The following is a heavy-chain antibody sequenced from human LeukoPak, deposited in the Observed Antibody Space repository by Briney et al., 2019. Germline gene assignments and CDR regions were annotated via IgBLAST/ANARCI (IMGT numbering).Heavy chain of an antibody. J-gene: IGHJ4*02. CDR3: ARDGYSNSWFLN. CDR2: INSDGSTT. Sequence: PGGSLRLSCAASGFTFSGYWMHWVRQAPGKGLVWVSRINSDGSTTSYADSVMGRFTISRDNAKNTLCLQMNSLRAEDTAVYYCARDGYSNSWFLNWGQGTLVTVSS. CDR1: GFTFSGYW. V-gene: IGHV3-74*01. D-gene: IGHD6-13*01.